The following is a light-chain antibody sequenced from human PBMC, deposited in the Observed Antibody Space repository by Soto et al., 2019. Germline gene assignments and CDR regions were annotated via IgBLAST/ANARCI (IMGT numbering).Light chain of an antibody. CDR1: RSLSSSY. J-gene: IGKJ2*01. Sequence: EIVLTQSPGTLSLSPGERATLSCRASRSLSSSYVVWYQQKPVQAPRLLIYAASRSATGIPDRFSGSGSATEYTLTLSRLEPEDFAVYYCQQQGTFGQGTKLESK. CDR3: QQQGT. CDR2: AAS. V-gene: IGKV3-20*01.